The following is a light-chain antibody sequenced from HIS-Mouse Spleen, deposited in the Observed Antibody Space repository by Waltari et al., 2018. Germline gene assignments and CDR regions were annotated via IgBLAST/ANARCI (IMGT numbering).Light chain of an antibody. J-gene: IGKJ4*01. CDR1: QSVLYSSNNKNY. Sequence: DIVMTQSPDSLAVSLGERATINCKSSQSVLYSSNNKNYLAWYQQKPGQLHKLLIYWASTRESGVPDRFRGSGSGTDFTLTISSLQAEDVAVYYCQQYYSTPLTFGGGTKVEIK. CDR3: QQYYSTPLT. V-gene: IGKV4-1*01. CDR2: WAS.